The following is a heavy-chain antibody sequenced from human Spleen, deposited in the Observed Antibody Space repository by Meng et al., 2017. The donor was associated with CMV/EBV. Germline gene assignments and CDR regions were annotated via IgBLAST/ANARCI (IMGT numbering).Heavy chain of an antibody. CDR1: GFTFSSYW. CDR3: ATYYGRGTYYDH. J-gene: IGHJ5*02. Sequence: GESLKISCAASGFTFSSYWMHWVRQAPGKGLVWVSRINSDGSSTSYADSVKGRFTISRDNSKNTLYLQMNSLRAEDTAIYYCATYYGRGTYYDHWGQGALVTVSS. CDR2: INSDGSST. D-gene: IGHD3-10*01. V-gene: IGHV3-74*01.